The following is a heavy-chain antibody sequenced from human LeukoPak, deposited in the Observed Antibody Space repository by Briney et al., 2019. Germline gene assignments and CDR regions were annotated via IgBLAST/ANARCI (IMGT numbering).Heavy chain of an antibody. CDR3: ARGGWYAYFLDY. Sequence: GGSLRLSCAASGFIFSDYWMHWVRQGPGKGLVWVSRIKSDGSSTSYADSVKGRFTISRDNAKNTVYVHMNSLRDEDTAVYYCARGGWYAYFLDYWGQGTLVTVSS. V-gene: IGHV3-74*01. J-gene: IGHJ4*02. CDR2: IKSDGSST. CDR1: GFIFSDYW. D-gene: IGHD2-2*01.